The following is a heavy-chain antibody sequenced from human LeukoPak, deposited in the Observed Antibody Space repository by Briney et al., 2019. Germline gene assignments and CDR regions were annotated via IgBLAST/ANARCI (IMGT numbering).Heavy chain of an antibody. CDR3: AKDRGGYYDSSGYFDWFDP. CDR1: GFTFSSYG. V-gene: IGHV3-23*01. J-gene: IGHJ5*02. Sequence: GGSLRLSCAASGFTFSSYGMSWVRQAPGKGLEWVSAISGSGGSTYYADSVKGRFTISRDNSKNTLYLQMNSLRAEDTAVYYCAKDRGGYYDSSGYFDWFDPWGQGTLVTVSS. CDR2: ISGSGGST. D-gene: IGHD3-22*01.